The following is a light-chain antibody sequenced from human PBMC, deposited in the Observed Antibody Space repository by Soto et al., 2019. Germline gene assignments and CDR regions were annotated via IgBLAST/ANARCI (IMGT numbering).Light chain of an antibody. Sequence: EVVMTESPATLSVSPGERATLSCRASQSVSSYVAWFQQKPGQAPTLLSYGTSTRATGIPARFSGSGSGTEFTLTISSLKSEDFAVYYCQQYNNWPRTFGQGTKVDIK. J-gene: IGKJ1*01. V-gene: IGKV3D-15*01. CDR3: QQYNNWPRT. CDR1: QSVSSY. CDR2: GTS.